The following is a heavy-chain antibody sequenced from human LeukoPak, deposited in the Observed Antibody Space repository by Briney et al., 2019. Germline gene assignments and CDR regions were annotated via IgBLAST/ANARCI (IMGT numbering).Heavy chain of an antibody. J-gene: IGHJ6*03. CDR3: ARGGNCSGGSCYYYYMDV. V-gene: IGHV1-2*02. CDR2: INPNSGGT. D-gene: IGHD2-15*01. Sequence: ASVKVSCKASGYTFIAYYMHWVRLAPGQGLEWMGWINPNSGGTNYAQKFQGRVTMTRDTSISTAYMELSRLRSDDTAVYYCARGGNCSGGSCYYYYMDVWGKGTTVTISS. CDR1: GYTFIAYY.